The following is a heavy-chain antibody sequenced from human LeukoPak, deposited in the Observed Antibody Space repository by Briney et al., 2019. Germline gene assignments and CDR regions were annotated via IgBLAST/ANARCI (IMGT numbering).Heavy chain of an antibody. CDR3: ARRVAGPNDAFDV. J-gene: IGHJ3*01. Sequence: SSETLSLTCSVPGVSVNNYYWNWIRQPAGKGLEWIGRIYSTGSTDYNPSLKSRVTMSVDTSQNQFSLNMSSVTAADTAVYYCARRVAGPNDAFDVWGQGTMVIVSS. D-gene: IGHD6-19*01. CDR1: GVSVNNYY. CDR2: IYSTGST. V-gene: IGHV4-4*07.